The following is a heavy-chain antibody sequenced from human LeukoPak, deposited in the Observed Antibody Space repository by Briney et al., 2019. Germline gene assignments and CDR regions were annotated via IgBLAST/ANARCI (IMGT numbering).Heavy chain of an antibody. J-gene: IGHJ4*02. V-gene: IGHV4-34*01. CDR3: VRREAWWQRLPEVRQFAF. Sequence: SETLSLTCAVYGGSFSGYYWSWIRQPPGKGLEWIGEINHSGSTNYNPSLKSRVTISVDTSKNQFSLKLSSVTAADTAVYYCVRREAWWQRLPEVRQFAFWSQRTLVTVS. CDR1: GGSFSGYY. CDR2: INHSGST. D-gene: IGHD2-15*01.